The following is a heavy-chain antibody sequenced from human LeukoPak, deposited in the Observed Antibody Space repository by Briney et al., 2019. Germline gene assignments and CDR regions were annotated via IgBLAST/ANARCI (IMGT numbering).Heavy chain of an antibody. D-gene: IGHD3-22*01. CDR1: GGSISSYY. V-gene: IGHV4-59*01. CDR2: IYYSGST. J-gene: IGHJ4*02. CDR3: ARSAADSSGYYYASY. Sequence: SETLSLTCTVSGGSISSYYWSWIRQPPGKGLEWIGYIYYSGSTNYNPSLKSRVTISVDTSKNQFSLKLGSVTAADTAVYYCARSAADSSGYYYASYWGQGTLVTVSS.